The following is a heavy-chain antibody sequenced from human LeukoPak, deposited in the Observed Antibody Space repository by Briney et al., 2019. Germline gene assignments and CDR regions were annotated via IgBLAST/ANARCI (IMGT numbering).Heavy chain of an antibody. V-gene: IGHV3-30*03. CDR3: LSVGSSARGDY. CDR1: GFTFSSYW. D-gene: IGHD6-13*01. J-gene: IGHJ4*02. CDR2: ISDDGSNK. Sequence: PGGSLRLSCAASGFTFSSYWMSWVRQSPGKGLEWVAAISDDGSNKYFADSVKGRFTISRDNSKNTLFVQMDRLRTEDTAVYYCLSVGSSARGDYWGQGTLVIVSS.